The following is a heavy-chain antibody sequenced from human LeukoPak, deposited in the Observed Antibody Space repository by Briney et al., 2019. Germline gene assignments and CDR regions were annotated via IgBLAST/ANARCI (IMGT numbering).Heavy chain of an antibody. CDR1: GFTFSSYM. V-gene: IGHV3-21*01. CDR3: ARTMVRGPKSFDY. J-gene: IGHJ4*02. D-gene: IGHD3-10*01. Sequence: GGSLRLSCATSGFTFSSYMMNWVRQAPGKGLEWVSSISSSSSYIYYADSVKGRFTISRDNAKNSLYLQMNSLRAEDTAVYYCARTMVRGPKSFDYWGQGTLVTVSS. CDR2: ISSSSSYI.